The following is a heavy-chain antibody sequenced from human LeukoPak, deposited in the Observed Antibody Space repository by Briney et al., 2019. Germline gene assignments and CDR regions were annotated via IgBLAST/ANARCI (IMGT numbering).Heavy chain of an antibody. D-gene: IGHD4-17*01. J-gene: IGHJ4*02. CDR1: GGSFSGYY. CDR3: ARLSYGDYACY. Sequence: SETLSLTCAVYGGSFSGYYWSWIRQPPGKGLEWIGEINHSGSTNYNPSLKSRVTISVDTSKNQFSLKLSSVTAADTAVYYCARLSYGDYACYWGQGTLVTVFS. CDR2: INHSGST. V-gene: IGHV4-34*01.